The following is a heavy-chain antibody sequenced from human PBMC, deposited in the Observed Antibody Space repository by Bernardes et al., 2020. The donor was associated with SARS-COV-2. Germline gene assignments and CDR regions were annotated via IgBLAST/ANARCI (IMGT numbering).Heavy chain of an antibody. J-gene: IGHJ3*02. V-gene: IGHV1-2*02. CDR3: LSVTWSQRDGFDI. CDR2: IYPSTGAT. CDR1: GYSFTAYH. D-gene: IGHD3-16*01. Sequence: ASVKVSCKPSGYSFTAYHIDWVRQAPGQGLEWMGWIYPSTGATSYAQNFQGRVTMTRDTSITTAYVELSRLTFDDTAVYYCLSVTWSQRDGFDIWGQGTMVTVSS.